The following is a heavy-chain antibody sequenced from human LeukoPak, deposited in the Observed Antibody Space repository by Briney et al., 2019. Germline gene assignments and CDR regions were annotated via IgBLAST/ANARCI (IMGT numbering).Heavy chain of an antibody. V-gene: IGHV4-30-2*01. Sequence: PSETLSLTCTVSGGSISSGGYYWSWIRQPPGKGLEWIGYIYHSGSTYYNPSLKSRVTISVDRSKNQFSLKLSSVTAADTAVYYCARERRRDVPFFDYWGQGTLVTVSS. CDR3: ARERRRDVPFFDY. CDR1: GGSISSGGYY. CDR2: IYHSGST. D-gene: IGHD5-24*01. J-gene: IGHJ4*02.